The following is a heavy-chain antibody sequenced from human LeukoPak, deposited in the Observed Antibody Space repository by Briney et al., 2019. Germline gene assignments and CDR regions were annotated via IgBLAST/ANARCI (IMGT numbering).Heavy chain of an antibody. D-gene: IGHD1-26*01. CDR2: VNPSGGGT. J-gene: IGHJ4*02. CDR3: ARGSIVGATFDYFDY. V-gene: IGHV1-46*01. CDR1: GYTFTNYY. Sequence: GASVKVSCKTSGYTFTNYYMHWVRQAPGQGLEWLGLVNPSGGGTTYAQKFQGRVTMTRDMSTSTVYMELSSLRSEDTAVYYCARGSIVGATFDYFDYWGQGTLVTVSS.